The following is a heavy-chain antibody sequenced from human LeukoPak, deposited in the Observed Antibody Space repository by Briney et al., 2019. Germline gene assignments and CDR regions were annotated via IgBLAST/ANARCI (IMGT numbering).Heavy chain of an antibody. CDR2: ITTSSTYT. J-gene: IGHJ6*03. CDR3: ARDPYSGTYGNTYYYYMDV. CDR1: GFSFSSYN. D-gene: IGHD1-26*01. Sequence: PGGSLRLSCEASGFSFSSYNMDWVRQTPGKGLEWISSITTSSTYTFYADSVKGRFTISRDNARNSLYPQMNSLRVEDTAVYYCARDPYSGTYGNTYYYYMDVWGKGTTVTISS. V-gene: IGHV3-21*01.